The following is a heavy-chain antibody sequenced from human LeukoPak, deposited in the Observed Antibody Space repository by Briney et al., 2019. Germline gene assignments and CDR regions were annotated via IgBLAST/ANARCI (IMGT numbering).Heavy chain of an antibody. CDR1: GFTFSSYN. J-gene: IGHJ4*02. V-gene: IGHV3-21*03. D-gene: IGHD3-10*01. CDR3: ARDCWDYGSGSYCGIDY. CDR2: ITSSSNYI. Sequence: PGGSLRLSCAASGFTFSSYNMNWVRQAPGKGLEWVSSITSSSNYIYYADSVKGRFTISRDNAKNSLYLQMNSLRAEDTTVYYCARDCWDYGSGSYCGIDYWGQGTLVTVSS.